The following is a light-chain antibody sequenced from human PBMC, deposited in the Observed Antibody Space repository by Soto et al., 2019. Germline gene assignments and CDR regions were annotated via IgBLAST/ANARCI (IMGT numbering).Light chain of an antibody. J-gene: IGLJ3*02. V-gene: IGLV2-11*01. CDR3: YSHAGSYSWV. Sequence: QSALPQPRSVSGSPGQSVTISCTGTSSDVGAYNHVSWYQQHPGKVPKLIINEVSERPSGVPDRFSGSKSGNTASLTISGLQAEDEAEYYCYSHAGSYSWVFGGGTKVTVL. CDR2: EVS. CDR1: SSDVGAYNH.